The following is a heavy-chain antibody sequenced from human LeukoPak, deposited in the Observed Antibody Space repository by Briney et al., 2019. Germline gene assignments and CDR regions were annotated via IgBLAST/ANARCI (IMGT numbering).Heavy chain of an antibody. Sequence: SETLSLTCAVYGGSFSGYYWSWIRQPPGKGLEWIGEINHSGNTNYNPSLKSRVTISVDTSKNQFSLKLSSVTAADTAVYYCARGLGRGTVFGVVITRVRWFDPWGQGTLVTVSS. J-gene: IGHJ5*02. CDR3: ARGLGRGTVFGVVITRVRWFDP. D-gene: IGHD3-3*01. V-gene: IGHV4-34*01. CDR1: GGSFSGYY. CDR2: INHSGNT.